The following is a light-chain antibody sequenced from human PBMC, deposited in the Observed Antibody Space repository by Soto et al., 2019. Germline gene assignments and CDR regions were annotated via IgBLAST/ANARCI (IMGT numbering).Light chain of an antibody. Sequence: DIQLPQSHSFMSPSIGGSVLITWRASQVISTSLAWYQVKPGKAPKLLIYAASTLESGVPSRFSATVSGTEFSLTITSLQPEEFATYYCKQLFDSPITVGKGTRLAIK. J-gene: IGKJ5*01. CDR2: AAS. CDR3: KQLFDSPIT. CDR1: QVISTS. V-gene: IGKV1-9*01.